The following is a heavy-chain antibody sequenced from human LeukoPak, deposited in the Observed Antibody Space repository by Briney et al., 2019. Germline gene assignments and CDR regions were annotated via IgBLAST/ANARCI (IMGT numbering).Heavy chain of an antibody. CDR1: GFTVSSNY. Sequence: GGSLRLSCAASGFTVSSNYMSWVRQAPGKGLEWVSVIYRGGSTYYADSVKGRFTISRDNSKNTLYLQMNSLRPEDTAVYYCAKGGGYELNNYFTHWGQGTLVTVSS. V-gene: IGHV3-66*02. CDR2: IYRGGST. J-gene: IGHJ4*02. CDR3: AKGGGYELNNYFTH. D-gene: IGHD6-19*01.